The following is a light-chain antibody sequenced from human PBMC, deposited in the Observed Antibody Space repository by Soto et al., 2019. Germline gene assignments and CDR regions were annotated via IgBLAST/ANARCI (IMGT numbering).Light chain of an antibody. Sequence: QSALTQPASVSGSPGQSITISCTGTSSDVGGYNYVSWYQQHPGKAPKLMIYEVSNRPSGFSNRFSGSKSGNTASLTISGLQAEDEADYYCSSYTSSSTYVFGPGTKLTVL. CDR1: SSDVGGYNY. CDR3: SSYTSSSTYV. V-gene: IGLV2-14*01. J-gene: IGLJ1*01. CDR2: EVS.